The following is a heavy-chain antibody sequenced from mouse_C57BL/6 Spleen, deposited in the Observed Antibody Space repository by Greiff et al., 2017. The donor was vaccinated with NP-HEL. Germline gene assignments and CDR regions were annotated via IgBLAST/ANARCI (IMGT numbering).Heavy chain of an antibody. Sequence: QVQLQQPGAELVKPGASVKLSCKASGYTFTSYWMQWVKQRPGQGLEWIGEIDPSDSYTNYNQKFKGKATLTVDTSSSTAYMQLSSLTSEDSAVYYCARGYDGIRYYFDYWGQGTTLTVSS. V-gene: IGHV1-50*01. D-gene: IGHD2-3*01. CDR3: ARGYDGIRYYFDY. J-gene: IGHJ2*01. CDR1: GYTFTSYW. CDR2: IDPSDSYT.